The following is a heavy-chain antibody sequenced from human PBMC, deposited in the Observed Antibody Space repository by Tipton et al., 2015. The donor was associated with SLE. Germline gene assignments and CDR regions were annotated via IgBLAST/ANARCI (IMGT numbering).Heavy chain of an antibody. CDR1: GGSISSYY. Sequence: TLSLTCTVSGGSISSYYWSWIRQSPGKRLECIGYMYYSGSTNSNPSLKSRVTISVDTSKNQFSLKLSSVTAADTAVYYCARAGYCRGGSCSYWFDPWGQGTLVTVSS. CDR3: ARAGYCRGGSCSYWFDP. V-gene: IGHV4-59*12. CDR2: MYYSGST. D-gene: IGHD2-15*01. J-gene: IGHJ5*02.